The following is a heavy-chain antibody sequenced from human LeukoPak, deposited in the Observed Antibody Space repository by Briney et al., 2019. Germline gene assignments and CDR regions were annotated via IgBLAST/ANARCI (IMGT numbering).Heavy chain of an antibody. Sequence: GGSLRLSCAASGLSFSTYDMHWVRQATGEGLEWVSGIGKSGDTYYVGSVKGRFTISRDNAKNSLYLQMNSLRSGDTAVYYCARGAYTGFDVWGQGTVVTVSS. CDR2: IGKSGDT. CDR3: ARGAYTGFDV. V-gene: IGHV3-13*04. CDR1: GLSFSTYD. D-gene: IGHD5-12*01. J-gene: IGHJ3*01.